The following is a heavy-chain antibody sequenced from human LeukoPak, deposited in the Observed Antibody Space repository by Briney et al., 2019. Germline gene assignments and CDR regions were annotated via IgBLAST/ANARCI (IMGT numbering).Heavy chain of an antibody. V-gene: IGHV5-51*01. CDR3: ARQRVLVSSMDV. CDR1: GYSFTNYW. CDR2: IYPGDSDT. J-gene: IGHJ6*02. Sequence: NRGESLKISCKGSGYSFTNYWIGWVRQMPGKGLEWMRIIYPGDSDTKYSPSFQGQVTISADKSISTAYLQWSSLKASDTAMYYCARQRVLVSSMDVWGQGITVTVSS. D-gene: IGHD6-13*01.